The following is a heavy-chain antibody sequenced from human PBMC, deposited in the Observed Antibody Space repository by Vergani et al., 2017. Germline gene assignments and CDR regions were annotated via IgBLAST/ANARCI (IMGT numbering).Heavy chain of an antibody. CDR2: IIPIFGTA. CDR3: AREGYGSGRATPGAFDI. CDR1: GGTFSSYA. V-gene: IGHV1-69*06. J-gene: IGHJ3*02. Sequence: QVQLVQSGAEVKKPGSSVKVSCKASGGTFSSYAISWVRQAPGQGLEWMGRIIPIFGTANYSQKFQGRVTITADKSTSTAYMELSSLRSEDTAVYYCAREGYGSGRATPGAFDIWGQGTMVTVSS. D-gene: IGHD3-10*01.